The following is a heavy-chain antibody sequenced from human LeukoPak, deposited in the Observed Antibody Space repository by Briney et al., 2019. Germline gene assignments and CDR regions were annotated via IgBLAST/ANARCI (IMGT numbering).Heavy chain of an antibody. J-gene: IGHJ5*02. D-gene: IGHD2-2*01. CDR3: ARVGVVVPAAWFDP. CDR2: ISANNGNK. Sequence: GASVKVSCKASGYSFGIFGISWVRQAPGQGLEWMGWISANNGNKKYAQNLQGRVTMTTETSTSTDYMELRSLRSDDTAVYYCARVGVVVPAAWFDPWGQGTLVTVSS. V-gene: IGHV1-18*01. CDR1: GYSFGIFG.